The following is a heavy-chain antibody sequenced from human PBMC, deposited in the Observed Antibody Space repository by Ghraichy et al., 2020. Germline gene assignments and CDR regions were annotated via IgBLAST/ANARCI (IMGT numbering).Heavy chain of an antibody. CDR1: GYTLTELS. J-gene: IGHJ4*02. V-gene: IGHV1-24*01. CDR3: ATQKSPHPQYYYDSSGYPLDY. Sequence: ASVKVSCKVSGYTLTELSMHWVRQAPGKGLEWMGGFDPEDGETIYAQKFQGRVTMTEDTSTDTAYMELSSLRSEDTAVYYCATQKSPHPQYYYDSSGYPLDYWGQGTLVTVSS. CDR2: FDPEDGET. D-gene: IGHD3-22*01.